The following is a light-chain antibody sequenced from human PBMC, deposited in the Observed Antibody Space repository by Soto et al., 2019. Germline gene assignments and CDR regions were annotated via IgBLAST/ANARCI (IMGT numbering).Light chain of an antibody. V-gene: IGKV1-8*01. J-gene: IGKJ1*01. CDR2: AAS. CDR1: QGISSY. CDR3: QQYYSYLPWT. Sequence: AIRMTQSPSSLSASTGDRVTITCRASQGISSYLAWYQQKPGKAPKLLIYAASTLQSGVPSRFSGSGSGTDLTLTISCLQSEDFATYYCQQYYSYLPWTFGQGTKVEIK.